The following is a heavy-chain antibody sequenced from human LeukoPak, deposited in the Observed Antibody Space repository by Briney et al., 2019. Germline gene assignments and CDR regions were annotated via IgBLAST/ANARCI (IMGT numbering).Heavy chain of an antibody. J-gene: IGHJ5*02. CDR1: GYTFTSYA. Sequence: ASVKVSCKASGYTFTSYAISWLRQAPGQGLERMGWISGYNDNTHYAQKFQGRVTMTTDTSTSTAYMELSRLRSDDTAVYYCARDTKRSRARWENLGFDPWGQGTLVTVSS. CDR3: ARDTKRSRARWENLGFDP. V-gene: IGHV1-18*01. CDR2: ISGYNDNT. D-gene: IGHD1-26*01.